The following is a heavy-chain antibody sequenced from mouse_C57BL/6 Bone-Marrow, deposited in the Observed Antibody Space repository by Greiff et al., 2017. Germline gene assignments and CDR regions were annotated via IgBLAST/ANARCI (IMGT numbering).Heavy chain of an antibody. J-gene: IGHJ4*01. CDR3: ARHYGSSYFYARDY. D-gene: IGHD1-1*01. V-gene: IGHV5-16*01. Sequence: EVMLVESEGGLVQPGSSMKLSCTASGFTFSDYYMAWVRQVPEKGLEWVANIHYDGSSTYYLDSLKSRFIISRDNSKNILYLQMSSLKSEDTATYYCARHYGSSYFYARDYWGQGTSVTVSS. CDR1: GFTFSDYY. CDR2: IHYDGSST.